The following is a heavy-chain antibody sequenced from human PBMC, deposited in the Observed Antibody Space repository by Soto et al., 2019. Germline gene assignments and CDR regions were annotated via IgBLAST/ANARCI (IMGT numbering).Heavy chain of an antibody. D-gene: IGHD1-26*01. CDR2: IYHSGST. CDR3: ARYPSGSYYFDY. Sequence: TQSLICAVSGGSISSGGYSWSWIRQTTGKGVEWIGDIYHSGSTYYNPSLKSRVTISVPRSKNHFSLKLRSVTAADTAVYYCARYPSGSYYFDYWGHGTLVTVSS. CDR1: GGSISSGGYS. J-gene: IGHJ4*01. V-gene: IGHV4-30-2*01.